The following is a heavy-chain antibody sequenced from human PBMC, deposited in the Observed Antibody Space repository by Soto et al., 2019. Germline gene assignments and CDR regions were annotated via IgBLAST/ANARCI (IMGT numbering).Heavy chain of an antibody. J-gene: IGHJ4*02. CDR2: INHSGST. Sequence: PSETLSLTCAVYGGSFSGYYWGWIRQPPGKGLEWIGEINHSGSTNYNPSLKSRVTISVDTSKNQFSLKLSSVTAADTAVYYCARGLSNDSSGYYDRFDYWGQGTLVTVSS. CDR1: GGSFSGYY. D-gene: IGHD3-22*01. CDR3: ARGLSNDSSGYYDRFDY. V-gene: IGHV4-34*01.